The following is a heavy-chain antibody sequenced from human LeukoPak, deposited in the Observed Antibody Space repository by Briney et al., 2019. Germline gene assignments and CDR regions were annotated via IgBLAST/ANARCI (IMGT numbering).Heavy chain of an antibody. CDR2: IYYSGST. CDR3: ARGVRGDYGRGYFDF. V-gene: IGHV4-39*07. D-gene: IGHD4/OR15-4a*01. J-gene: IGHJ4*02. CDR1: GGSITSSSYC. Sequence: SETLSLTCTVSGGSITSSSYCWGWIRQPPGKGLEWIGNIYYSGSTYYSPSLKSRVTISVDTSKNQLSLKLSSVTAADTAVYYCARGVRGDYGRGYFDFWGQGTLVTVSS.